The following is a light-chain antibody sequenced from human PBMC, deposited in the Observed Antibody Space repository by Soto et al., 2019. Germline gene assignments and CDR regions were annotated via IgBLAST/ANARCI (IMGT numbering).Light chain of an antibody. CDR2: DNT. V-gene: IGLV1-51*01. CDR3: GTWDSSLTTGV. Sequence: QSVLTQPPSVSAAPGQKVTISCSGSSSNIGSNYVSWYQQLPGAAPKLLIYDNTKRPSGIPDRFSGSKSGTSATLGITGLQTGDEADYYCGTWDSSLTTGVFGTGTKLTVL. J-gene: IGLJ1*01. CDR1: SSNIGSNY.